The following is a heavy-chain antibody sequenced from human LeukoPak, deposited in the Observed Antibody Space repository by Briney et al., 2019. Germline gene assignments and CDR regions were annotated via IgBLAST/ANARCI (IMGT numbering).Heavy chain of an antibody. V-gene: IGHV3-21*01. CDR2: ISSSSYI. J-gene: IGHJ4*02. CDR3: AREGIKYQLLLDY. Sequence: GGSLRLSCAASGFTFSSYSMNWVRQAPGKGLEWVSSISSSSYIYYADSVKGRFTISRDNAKNSLYLQMNSLRAEDTAVYYCAREGIKYQLLLDYWGQGTLVTVSS. CDR1: GFTFSSYS. D-gene: IGHD2-2*01.